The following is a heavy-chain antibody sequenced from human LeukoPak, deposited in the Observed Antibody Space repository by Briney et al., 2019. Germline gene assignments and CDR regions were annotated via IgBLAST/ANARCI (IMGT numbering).Heavy chain of an antibody. V-gene: IGHV4-61*02. J-gene: IGHJ4*02. D-gene: IGHD3-9*01. CDR3: ARSGYYDILTGLLYFDY. Sequence: SQTLSLTCTVSGGSISSGSYYWSWIRQPAGKGLEWIVRIYTSGSTNYNPSLKSRATISVDTSKNQFSLKLSSVTAADTAVYYCARSGYYDILTGLLYFDYWGQGTLVTVSS. CDR1: GGSISSGSYY. CDR2: IYTSGST.